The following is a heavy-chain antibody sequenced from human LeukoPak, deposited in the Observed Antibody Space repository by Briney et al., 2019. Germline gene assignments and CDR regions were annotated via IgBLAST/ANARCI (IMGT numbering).Heavy chain of an antibody. V-gene: IGHV4-34*01. CDR1: GGSFSSYY. D-gene: IGHD3-22*01. Sequence: SETLSLTCAVYGGSFSSYYWSWIRQPPGKGLEWIGEINHSGSTNYNPSLKSRVTISIDTSKNQFSLKLSSVTAADTAVYYCARVGDYYDSSGYYYSHDYWGQGTLVTVSS. CDR2: INHSGST. J-gene: IGHJ4*02. CDR3: ARVGDYYDSSGYYYSHDY.